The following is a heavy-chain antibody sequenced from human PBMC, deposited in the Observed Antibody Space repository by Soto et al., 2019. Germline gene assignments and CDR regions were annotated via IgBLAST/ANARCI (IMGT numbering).Heavy chain of an antibody. CDR3: ARERTRGFDP. CDR2: MNPNSGNT. V-gene: IGHV1-8*01. CDR1: GYTFTSYD. Sequence: QVQLVQSGAEVKKPGASVKVSCKASGYTFTSYDINWVRQATGPGLEWMGWMNPNSGNTAYAQKFLGSVTMTRNTSISTAYMELSSLRSEDTGVYYCARERTRGFDPWGQGTLVTVSS. J-gene: IGHJ5*02.